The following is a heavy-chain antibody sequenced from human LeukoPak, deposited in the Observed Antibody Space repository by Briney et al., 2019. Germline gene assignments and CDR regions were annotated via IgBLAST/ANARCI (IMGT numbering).Heavy chain of an antibody. V-gene: IGHV5-51*01. J-gene: IGHJ4*02. CDR1: GYFFAGYW. CDR3: ARFPHTSHYGDSGYYFDS. D-gene: IGHD4-17*01. CDR2: IYPDDSDT. Sequence: GESLKISCKGSGYFFAGYWLGWVRQVPGKGLEWMGMIYPDDSDTRYSPSFQGQVTFSADKSISTAYLQWSSLKASDTAVYYCARFPHTSHYGDSGYYFDSWGQGTLVTVSS.